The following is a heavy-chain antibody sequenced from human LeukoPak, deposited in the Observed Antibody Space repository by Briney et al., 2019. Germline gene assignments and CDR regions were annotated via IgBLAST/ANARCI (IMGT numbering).Heavy chain of an antibody. V-gene: IGHV3-74*01. CDR1: GFIFSRYW. CDR2: INSDGSGT. J-gene: IGHJ6*02. CDR3: ARDLEDTSGYRPIYYYFGLDV. Sequence: PGGSLRLSCAASGFIFSRYWMHWVRQAPGKGLEWVSRINSDGSGTSYADSVKGRFTVSRDNAKNTLFLQMHSLKVEDMAVYYCARDLEDTSGYRPIYYYFGLDVWGQGTTVTVSS. D-gene: IGHD3-22*01.